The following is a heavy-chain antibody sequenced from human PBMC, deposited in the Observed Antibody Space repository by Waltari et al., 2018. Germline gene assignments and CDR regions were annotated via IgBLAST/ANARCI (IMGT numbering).Heavy chain of an antibody. V-gene: IGHV3-74*01. CDR1: GFNFSNYF. CDR2: IKSDGTII. CDR3: LNYDFDS. Sequence: DVQVVESGGGLVPPGGSLRLSCTGSGFNFSNYFIHWVRQSPGKGPVGVARIKSDGTIINYADSVKGRFTISRDNAKSTVYLQMNSLIGEDTALYYCLNYDFDSWGQGTLVTVST. J-gene: IGHJ4*02. D-gene: IGHD1-7*01.